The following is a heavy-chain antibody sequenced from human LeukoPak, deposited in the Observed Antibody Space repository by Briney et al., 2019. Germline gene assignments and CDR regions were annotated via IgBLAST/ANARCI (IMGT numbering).Heavy chain of an antibody. Sequence: SETLSLTCTVSGGSLTNYYWSWVRQSPEGGLEWMGFIYYSGRTYYNPSLKGRATISVDTSQNQFSLSLNSVTAADTAVYYCVRESDWLFDHWGQGTLVTVSS. D-gene: IGHD3-9*01. CDR2: IYYSGRT. J-gene: IGHJ4*02. CDR3: VRESDWLFDH. V-gene: IGHV4-59*01. CDR1: GGSLTNYY.